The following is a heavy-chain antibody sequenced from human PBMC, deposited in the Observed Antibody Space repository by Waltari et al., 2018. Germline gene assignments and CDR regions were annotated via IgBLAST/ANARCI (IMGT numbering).Heavy chain of an antibody. CDR3: AKEVFFPDWFDP. CDR2: ISGCGGST. Sequence: EVQLLESGGGLVQPGGSLRLSCAASGFTFSSYSIIWVRQAPGKGLGWVSAISGCGGSTYYADSVKGRFTISRDNAKNTLYLQMNSLRAEDTAVYYCAKEVFFPDWFDPWGQGTLVTVSS. D-gene: IGHD3-3*01. J-gene: IGHJ5*02. CDR1: GFTFSSYS. V-gene: IGHV3-23*01.